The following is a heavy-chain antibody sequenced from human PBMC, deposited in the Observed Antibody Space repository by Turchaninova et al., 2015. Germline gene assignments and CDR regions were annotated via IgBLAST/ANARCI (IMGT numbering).Heavy chain of an antibody. J-gene: IGHJ4*02. Sequence: QVQLQQWGAGLLKPSETLSLTCAVYGGSFSGYYWSWLRQPPGKGMEWIGEISHIGSTNYNPSLKSRVTISVDTSKNQFSLKLSSVTAADTSVYYCARGRITMRRSIYFDYWGQGTLVTVSS. CDR1: GGSFSGYY. D-gene: IGHD3-22*01. CDR3: ARGRITMRRSIYFDY. V-gene: IGHV4-34*01. CDR2: ISHIGST.